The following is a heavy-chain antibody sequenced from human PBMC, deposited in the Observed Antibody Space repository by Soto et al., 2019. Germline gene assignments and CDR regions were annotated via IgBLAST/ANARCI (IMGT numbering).Heavy chain of an antibody. CDR3: ARAGDDYGDYYYYGMDV. V-gene: IGHV1-3*01. CDR1: GGTFSSYA. J-gene: IGHJ6*02. D-gene: IGHD4-17*01. CDR2: INAGNGNT. Sequence: ASVKVSCKASGGTFSSYAMHWVRQAPGQRLEWMGWINAGNGNTKYSQKFQGRVTITRDTSASTAYMELSSLRSEDTAVYYCARAGDDYGDYYYYGMDVWGQGTTVTVSS.